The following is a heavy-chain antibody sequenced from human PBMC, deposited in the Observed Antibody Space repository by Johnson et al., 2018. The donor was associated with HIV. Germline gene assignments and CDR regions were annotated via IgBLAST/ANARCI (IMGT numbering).Heavy chain of an antibody. V-gene: IGHV3-66*01. CDR3: ASRSTSMTDAFDI. J-gene: IGHJ3*02. CDR1: GFTVSSNS. D-gene: IGHD2-2*01. Sequence: MQLVESGGGLVQPGGSLRLSCAASGFTVSSNSMTWVRQAPGKGLEWISVIYSGGDTYYADSVRGRFTISRDNSKNTLYLQMNSLRAEDTAVYYCASRSTSMTDAFDIWGQGTMVTVSS. CDR2: IYSGGDT.